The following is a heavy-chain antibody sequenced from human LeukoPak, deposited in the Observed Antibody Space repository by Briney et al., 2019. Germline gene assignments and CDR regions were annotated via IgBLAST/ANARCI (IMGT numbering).Heavy chain of an antibody. CDR3: ARAETIQTYFDY. D-gene: IGHD1-1*01. Sequence: PGGSLRLSCAASGFTFSSYNMNWVRQAPGKGLEWVSFISSSSSYIYYADSVKGRFTISRDNAKNSLYLQMNSLRAEDTAVYYCARAETIQTYFDYWGQGTLVTVSS. CDR2: ISSSSSYI. J-gene: IGHJ4*02. CDR1: GFTFSSYN. V-gene: IGHV3-21*01.